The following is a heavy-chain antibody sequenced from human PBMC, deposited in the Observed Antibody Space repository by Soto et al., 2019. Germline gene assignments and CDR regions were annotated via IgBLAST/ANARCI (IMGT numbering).Heavy chain of an antibody. J-gene: IGHJ6*02. CDR3: AARVGSSALYYYGMDV. D-gene: IGHD3-10*01. Sequence: PGESLKISCKGSGYRFTSYWSGWVRQMPGKGLEWMGIIDPGDSDTRYSPSFQGQVTISVDKSISTAYLQWSSLKASDTAMYYCAARVGSSALYYYGMDVWGQGTTVTVSS. V-gene: IGHV5-51*01. CDR2: IDPGDSDT. CDR1: GYRFTSYW.